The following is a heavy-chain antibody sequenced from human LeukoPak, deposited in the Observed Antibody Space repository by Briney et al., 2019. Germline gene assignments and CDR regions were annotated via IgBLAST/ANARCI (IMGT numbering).Heavy chain of an antibody. V-gene: IGHV4-34*01. J-gene: IGHJ3*02. Sequence: PSETLSLTCAVYGGSFSGYYWSWIRQPPGKGLEWIGEINHSGSTNYNPSLKSRVTISVDTSKNQFSLKLSSVTAADTAVCYCARDKISYYDILTGYLVDAFDIWGQGTMVTVSS. CDR1: GGSFSGYY. D-gene: IGHD3-9*01. CDR2: INHSGST. CDR3: ARDKISYYDILTGYLVDAFDI.